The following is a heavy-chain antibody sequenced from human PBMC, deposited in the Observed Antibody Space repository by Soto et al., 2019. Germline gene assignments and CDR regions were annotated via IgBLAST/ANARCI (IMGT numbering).Heavy chain of an antibody. D-gene: IGHD2-15*01. Sequence: SETLSLTCTVSGGSISSYYWSWIRQPPGKGLEWIGYIYYSGSTNYNPSLKSRVTISVDTSKNQFSLKLSSVTAADTAVYYCARDRRGPRYCSGGSCYSSFYYGMDVWGQGTTVTVSS. V-gene: IGHV4-59*01. CDR1: GGSISSYY. CDR2: IYYSGST. CDR3: ARDRRGPRYCSGGSCYSSFYYGMDV. J-gene: IGHJ6*02.